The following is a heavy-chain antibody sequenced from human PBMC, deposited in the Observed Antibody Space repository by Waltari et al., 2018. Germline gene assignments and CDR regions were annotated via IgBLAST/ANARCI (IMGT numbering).Heavy chain of an antibody. CDR3: ARHGAYYYDSSGYWGPVDY. CDR2: IYTSGST. J-gene: IGHJ4*02. CDR1: GGSITSGSSY. Sequence: QVQLQESGPGLVKPSQTLSLTCTVSGGSITSGSSYWSWIRQPAGQGLEWIGRIYTSGSTNYNPSLKSRVTISVDTSKNQFSLKLSSVTAADTAVYYCARHGAYYYDSSGYWGPVDYWGQGTLVTVSS. V-gene: IGHV4-61*02. D-gene: IGHD3-22*01.